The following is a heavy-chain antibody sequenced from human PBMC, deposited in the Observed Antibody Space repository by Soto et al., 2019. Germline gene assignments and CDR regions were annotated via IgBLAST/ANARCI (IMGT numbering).Heavy chain of an antibody. CDR3: ARGVGGPKSFDY. J-gene: IGHJ4*02. CDR1: GFTVSDNY. D-gene: IGHD3-16*01. CDR2: IYSGGST. Sequence: EVQLVESGGGLIQPGGSLRLSCATSGFTVSDNYMIWVRQAPGKGLEWVSVIYSGGSTYYADSVKGRFTIPKDNSKNTLYLQMSSLRAEDTAVYYCARGVGGPKSFDYWGQGTLVIVSS. V-gene: IGHV3-53*01.